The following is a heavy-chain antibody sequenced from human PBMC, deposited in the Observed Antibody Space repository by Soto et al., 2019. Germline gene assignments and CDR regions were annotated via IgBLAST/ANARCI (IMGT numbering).Heavy chain of an antibody. CDR2: INHSGST. Sequence: QVQLQQWGAGLLKPSETLSLTCAVYGGSFSGYYWSWIRQPPGKGLEWIGEINHSGSTNYNPSLKSRVNISVDTYKNQCSLKLSSVTAADTAVYYCARGFDEVVVVPAATGGFDYWGQGTLVTVSS. CDR1: GGSFSGYY. V-gene: IGHV4-34*01. CDR3: ARGFDEVVVVPAATGGFDY. J-gene: IGHJ4*02. D-gene: IGHD2-2*01.